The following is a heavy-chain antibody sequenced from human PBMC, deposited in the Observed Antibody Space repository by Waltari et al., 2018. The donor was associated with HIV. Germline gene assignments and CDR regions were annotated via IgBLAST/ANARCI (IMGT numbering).Heavy chain of an antibody. CDR1: GGSFSGYY. J-gene: IGHJ5*02. CDR3: ARTPTGRRFDP. Sequence: QVQLQQWGAGLLKPSETLSLTCAVYGGSFSGYYWSWIRQPPGKGLEWIGEINHSGSTNYNPSLKSRVTISVDTSKNQFSLKLSSVTAADTAVYYCARTPTGRRFDPWGQGTLVTVSS. CDR2: INHSGST. V-gene: IGHV4-34*01.